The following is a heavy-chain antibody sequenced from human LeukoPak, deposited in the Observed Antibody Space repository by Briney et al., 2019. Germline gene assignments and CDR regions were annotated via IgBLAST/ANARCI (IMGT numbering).Heavy chain of an antibody. J-gene: IGHJ4*02. Sequence: PSETLSLTCTVSGGSISSGSYYWSWIRQPAGKGLEGIGRIYTSGSTNYNPSLKSRVTISVDTSKNQFSLKLSSVTAADTAVYYCASVQYYDSTFSGWGQGTLVTVSS. D-gene: IGHD3-22*01. CDR3: ASVQYYDSTFSG. CDR2: IYTSGST. V-gene: IGHV4-61*02. CDR1: GGSISSGSYY.